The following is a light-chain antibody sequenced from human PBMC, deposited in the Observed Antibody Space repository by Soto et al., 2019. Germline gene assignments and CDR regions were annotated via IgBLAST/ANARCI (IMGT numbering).Light chain of an antibody. CDR2: KAS. J-gene: IGKJ1*01. CDR1: QTINSW. Sequence: DIQMTQSPSTLSGSVGDRVTITCRASQTINSWLAWYQQKPGKAPKLLIYKASTLKSGVPSRFSGSGSGTEFTLTISSLQPDDFATYYCQHYNSYSEAFDQGTKVELK. CDR3: QHYNSYSEA. V-gene: IGKV1-5*03.